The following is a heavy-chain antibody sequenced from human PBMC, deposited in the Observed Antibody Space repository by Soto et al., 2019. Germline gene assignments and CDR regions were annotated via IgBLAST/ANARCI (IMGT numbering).Heavy chain of an antibody. Sequence: ELQLVESGGGLVQPGGSLRLSCAASGLTFSNYHMDWVRQAPGKGLEWVGRIIRKANSYTTEYAASVKGRFTISRDDSKNSLYLQMNSLKSEDTAVYYCARLGGWSGGSSGMDVWGQGPTVTVSS. D-gene: IGHD6-19*01. V-gene: IGHV3-72*01. CDR1: GLTFSNYH. J-gene: IGHJ6*02. CDR2: IIRKANSYTT. CDR3: ARLGGWSGGSSGMDV.